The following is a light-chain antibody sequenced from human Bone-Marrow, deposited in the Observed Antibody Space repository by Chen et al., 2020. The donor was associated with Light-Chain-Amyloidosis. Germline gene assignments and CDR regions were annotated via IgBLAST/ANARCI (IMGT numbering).Light chain of an antibody. CDR2: EVT. V-gene: IGLV2-14*01. CDR3: SSYTITNTLV. CDR1: SSDVGGGKH. Sequence: QFALTQPASVSASPGQSIPIACPGTSSDVGGGKHVSWYQQHPDNAPKRMIYEVTNRPSWVPDRFSGSKSDNTASLTISGLQTEDEADYFCSSYTITNTLVFGSGTRVTVL. J-gene: IGLJ1*01.